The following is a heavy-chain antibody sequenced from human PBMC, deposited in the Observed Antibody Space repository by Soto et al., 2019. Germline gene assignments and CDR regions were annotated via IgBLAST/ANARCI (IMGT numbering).Heavy chain of an antibody. CDR1: GFSLTTSGEG. CDR3: AHRVLRAVFGLVTTTAIYFDF. J-gene: IGHJ4*02. V-gene: IGHV2-5*02. CDR2: FYWDDDK. D-gene: IGHD3-3*01. Sequence: QITLNESGPTVVKPTETLTLTCTFSGFSLTTSGEGVGWVRQSPGKAPEWLAFFYWDDDKRYSTSLKCRLPITKDTSKNQVVLTMANVDPADTATYYCAHRVLRAVFGLVTTTAIYFDFWGQGTPVVVSS.